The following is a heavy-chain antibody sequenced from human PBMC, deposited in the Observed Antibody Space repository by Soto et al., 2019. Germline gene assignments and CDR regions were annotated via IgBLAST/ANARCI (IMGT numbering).Heavy chain of an antibody. V-gene: IGHV1-3*01. CDR3: ARGGLGMMDYYYYYGMDV. D-gene: IGHD7-27*01. Sequence: VASVKVSCKASGYTFTSYAMHWVRQAPGQRLEWMGWINAGNGNTKYSQKFQGRVTITRDTSASTAYMELSSLRSEDTAVYYCARGGLGMMDYYYYYGMDVWGQGTTVTVSS. J-gene: IGHJ6*02. CDR1: GYTFTSYA. CDR2: INAGNGNT.